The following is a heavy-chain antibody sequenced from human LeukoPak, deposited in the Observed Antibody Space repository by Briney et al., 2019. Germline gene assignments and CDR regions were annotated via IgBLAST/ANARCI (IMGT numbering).Heavy chain of an antibody. CDR2: IYHSGST. CDR1: GDSITSSRYY. J-gene: IGHJ4*02. D-gene: IGHD6-19*01. Sequence: PSETLSLTCAVSGDSITSSRYYWGWLRQPPGKGLEWVGSIYHSGSTKNNPSLQSRLTISVDTSKNQFSLKLSSVTAADAAVYLCVTLSTSGWFFDYWGQGTLVTVSS. V-gene: IGHV4-39*01. CDR3: VTLSTSGWFFDY.